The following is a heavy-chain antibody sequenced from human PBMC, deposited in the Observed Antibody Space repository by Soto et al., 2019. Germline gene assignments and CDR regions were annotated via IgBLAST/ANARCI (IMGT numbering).Heavy chain of an antibody. Sequence: SVQGSCKASGYTFTSYDINWVRQATGQGLEWMGWMNPNSGNTGYAQKFQGRVTMTRNTYISTAYMELSRLRSEDTAVYYCVCGQQLVHHLPFATWGQGNLVTVYS. CDR2: MNPNSGNT. J-gene: IGHJ5*02. D-gene: IGHD6-13*01. CDR1: GYTFTSYD. CDR3: VCGQQLVHHLPFAT. V-gene: IGHV1-8*01.